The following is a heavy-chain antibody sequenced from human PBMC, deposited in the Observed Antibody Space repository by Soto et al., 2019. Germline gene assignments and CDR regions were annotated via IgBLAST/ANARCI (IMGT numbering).Heavy chain of an antibody. CDR2: MNPNSGNT. J-gene: IGHJ4*02. CDR1: GYTFTSYD. CDR3: ARDVIGHDNYETIGYYFDH. D-gene: IGHD3-16*01. Sequence: ASVKVSCKASGYTFTSYDINWVRQATGQGLEWMGWMNPNSGNTGYAQKFQGRVTMTSDTSISRAYMELSSLRSEDTAVYYCARDVIGHDNYETIGYYFDHWGPGTLVTVSS. V-gene: IGHV1-8*01.